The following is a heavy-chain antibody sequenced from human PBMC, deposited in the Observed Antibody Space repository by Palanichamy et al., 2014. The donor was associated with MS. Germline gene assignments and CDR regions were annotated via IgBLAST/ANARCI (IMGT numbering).Heavy chain of an antibody. D-gene: IGHD7-27*01. CDR1: GFSVSTYW. CDR3: ARESKLTGDNLEDAFDL. CDR2: INNHGGSQT. Sequence: EVQLVESGGGLVQPGGSLTLSCAPSGFSVSTYWMHWVRQAPGKGLVWVSRINNHGGSQTDYADSVKGRFTISRDNAENSLYLQINSLRADDTAVYYCARESKLTGDNLEDAFDLWGQGTMVTVSS. V-gene: IGHV3-74*01. J-gene: IGHJ3*01.